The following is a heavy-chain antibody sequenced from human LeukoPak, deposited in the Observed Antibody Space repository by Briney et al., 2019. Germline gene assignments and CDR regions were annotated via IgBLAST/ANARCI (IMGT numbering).Heavy chain of an antibody. J-gene: IGHJ6*02. CDR2: IIPIFGTA. V-gene: IGHV1-69*13. Sequence: SVKVSCKASGGTFSSYAISWVRQAPGQGLEWMGGIIPIFGTANYAQKFQGRVTITADESTSTAYMELSSLRSEDTAVYYCAREYQDFWSGGPPMDVWGQGTTVTISS. CDR1: GGTFSSYA. D-gene: IGHD3-3*01. CDR3: AREYQDFWSGGPPMDV.